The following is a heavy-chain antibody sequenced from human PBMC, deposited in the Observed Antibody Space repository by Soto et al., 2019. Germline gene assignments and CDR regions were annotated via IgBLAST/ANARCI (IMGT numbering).Heavy chain of an antibody. CDR2: IYYSGST. Sequence: QVQLQESGPGLVKPSETLSLTCTVSGGSISSYYWSWIRQPPGKGLEWIGYIYYSGSTNYNPSLKSRVTIAVDTSKNQFSLKRSSVTAADTAVYYCARALYGSGSYFDYWGQGTLVTVSS. J-gene: IGHJ4*02. CDR1: GGSISSYY. CDR3: ARALYGSGSYFDY. D-gene: IGHD3-10*01. V-gene: IGHV4-59*01.